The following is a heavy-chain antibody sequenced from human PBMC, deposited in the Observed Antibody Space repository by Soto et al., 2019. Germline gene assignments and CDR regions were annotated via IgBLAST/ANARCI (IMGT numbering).Heavy chain of an antibody. CDR3: AREIQLWLRTPYYYYGMDV. D-gene: IGHD5-18*01. V-gene: IGHV6-1*01. Sequence: PSQTLSLTCAISGDSVSSNSAAWNWIRQSPSRGLEWLGRTYYRSKWYNDYAVSVKSRITINPDTSKNQFSLQLNSVTPEDTAVYYCAREIQLWLRTPYYYYGMDVWGQGTTVTVSS. J-gene: IGHJ6*02. CDR2: TYYRSKWYN. CDR1: GDSVSSNSAA.